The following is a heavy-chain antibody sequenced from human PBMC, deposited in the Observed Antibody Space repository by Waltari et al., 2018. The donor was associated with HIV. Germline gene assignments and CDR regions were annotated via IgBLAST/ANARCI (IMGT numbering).Heavy chain of an antibody. CDR3: ARDQSPGIAAAGRDHWFDP. D-gene: IGHD6-13*01. V-gene: IGHV1-46*01. CDR1: GYTFTSYY. J-gene: IGHJ5*02. Sequence: QVQLVQSGAEVKKPGASVKVSCKASGYTFTSYYMHWVRQAPGQGLEWMGIINPSGGSTSYAQKFQGRVTMTRDTSTSTVYMELSSLRSEDTAVYYCARDQSPGIAAAGRDHWFDPWGQGTLVTVSS. CDR2: INPSGGST.